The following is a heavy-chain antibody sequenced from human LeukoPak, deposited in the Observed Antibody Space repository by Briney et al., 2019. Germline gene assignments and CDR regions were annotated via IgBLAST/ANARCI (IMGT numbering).Heavy chain of an antibody. V-gene: IGHV4-59*08. CDR2: IYYSGST. Sequence: SSETLSLTCTVSGGSISSYYWSWIRQPPGKGLEWIGYIYYSGSTNYNPSLKSRVTISVDTSKNQFSLKLSSVTAADTAVYYCARHSNYGIWFDPWGQGTLVTVSS. J-gene: IGHJ5*02. CDR1: GGSISSYY. D-gene: IGHD4-11*01. CDR3: ARHSNYGIWFDP.